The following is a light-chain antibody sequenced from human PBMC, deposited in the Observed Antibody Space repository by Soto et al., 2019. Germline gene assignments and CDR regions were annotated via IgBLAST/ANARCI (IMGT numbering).Light chain of an antibody. Sequence: QPRSVSGSPGQSVTISCTGTSSDVGGYNYVSWYQQHPGKAPKLMIYDVSKRPSGVPDRFSGSKSGNTASLTISGLQAEDEADYYCCSYAGSYTYVFGTGTKVTVL. CDR3: CSYAGSYTYV. J-gene: IGLJ1*01. CDR1: SSDVGGYNY. CDR2: DVS. V-gene: IGLV2-11*01.